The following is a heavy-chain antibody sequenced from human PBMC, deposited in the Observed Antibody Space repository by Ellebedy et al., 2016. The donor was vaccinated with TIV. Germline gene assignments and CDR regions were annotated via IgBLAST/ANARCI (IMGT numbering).Heavy chain of an antibody. CDR3: ARVYKSSSSSLGY. Sequence: AASVKVSCKASGYTFTGYYMHWVRQAPGQGLEWMGWINPNSGGTNYAQKFQGWVTMTRDTSISTAYMELSRLRSDDTAVYYCARVYKSSSSSLGYWGQGTLVTVSS. CDR1: GYTFTGYY. D-gene: IGHD6-6*01. V-gene: IGHV1-2*04. CDR2: INPNSGGT. J-gene: IGHJ4*02.